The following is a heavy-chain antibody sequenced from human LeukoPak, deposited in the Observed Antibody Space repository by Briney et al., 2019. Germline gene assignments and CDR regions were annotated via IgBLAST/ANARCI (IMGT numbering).Heavy chain of an antibody. CDR2: INPSDGST. V-gene: IGHV1-46*01. D-gene: IGHD3-9*01. CDR3: ARVRSPVYDILTGKYYFDY. CDR1: GYTFTSYY. J-gene: IGHJ4*02. Sequence: EASVKVSCKASGYTFTSYYMHWVRQAPGQGLEWMGLINPSDGSTSYAQKFQGRVTMTRDMSTSTVYMELSSLRSEDTAVYYCARVRSPVYDILTGKYYFDYWGQGTLVTVSS.